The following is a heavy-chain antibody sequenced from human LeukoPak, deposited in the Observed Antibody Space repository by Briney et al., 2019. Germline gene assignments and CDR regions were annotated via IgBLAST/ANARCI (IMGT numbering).Heavy chain of an antibody. CDR3: ARRGGSYLNWFDP. D-gene: IGHD1-26*01. CDR1: GYRFTSYW. V-gene: IGHV5-51*01. Sequence: RESLKISCKGFGYRFTSYWIGWVRQMPGKGLEWMVIIYPGDSDTRYSPSFQGQVTISADKSISTAYLQWSSLKASDTAMYYCARRGGSYLNWFDPWGQGTLVTVSS. CDR2: IYPGDSDT. J-gene: IGHJ5*02.